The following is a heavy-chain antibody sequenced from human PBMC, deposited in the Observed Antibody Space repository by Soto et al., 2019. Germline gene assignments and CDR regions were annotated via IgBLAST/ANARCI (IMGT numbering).Heavy chain of an antibody. V-gene: IGHV3-7*01. Sequence: EVQLVESGGGLVQPGGSLRLSCAASGFTFSSYWMSWVRQAPGKGLEWVANIKQDGSEKYYVDSVKGRFTISRDNAKNSLYLQMNSLRAEDKAVYYCARESGGPFCSGGSCYFDYWGQVTLVTVSS. CDR3: ARESGGPFCSGGSCYFDY. CDR1: GFTFSSYW. J-gene: IGHJ4*02. D-gene: IGHD2-15*01. CDR2: IKQDGSEK.